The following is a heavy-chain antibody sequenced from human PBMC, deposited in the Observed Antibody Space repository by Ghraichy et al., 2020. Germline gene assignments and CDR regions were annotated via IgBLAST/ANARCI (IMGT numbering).Heavy chain of an antibody. CDR3: ARDGRYCTNGVCYSIYYYGMDV. V-gene: IGHV3-21*01. J-gene: IGHJ6*02. Sequence: GESLNISCAASGFTFSSYSMNWVRQAPGKGLEWVSSISSSSSYIYYADSVKGRFTISRDNAKNSLYLQMNSLRAEDTAVYYCARDGRYCTNGVCYSIYYYGMDVWGQGTTVTVSS. CDR2: ISSSSSYI. CDR1: GFTFSSYS. D-gene: IGHD2-8*01.